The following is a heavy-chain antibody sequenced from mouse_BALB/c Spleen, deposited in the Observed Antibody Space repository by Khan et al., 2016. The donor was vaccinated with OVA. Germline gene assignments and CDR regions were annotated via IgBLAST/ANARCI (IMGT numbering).Heavy chain of an antibody. J-gene: IGHJ2*01. CDR2: IGSGGST. Sequence: EVELVESGGGLVKPGGSLKLSCAASGFTFSRYPMSWVRQTPEKRLEWVASIGSGGSTYYPDNVMGRFTISRDNARNILYLQMSSLRSEDTAMYFCARVNGSSGVDYWGQGTTLTVSS. CDR1: GFTFSRYP. D-gene: IGHD1-1*01. V-gene: IGHV5-6-5*01. CDR3: ARVNGSSGVDY.